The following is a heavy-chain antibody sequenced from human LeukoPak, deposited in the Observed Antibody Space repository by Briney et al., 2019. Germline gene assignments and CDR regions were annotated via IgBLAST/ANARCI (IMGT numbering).Heavy chain of an antibody. J-gene: IGHJ6*03. Sequence: PSETLSLTCSVSGGSISSSSYYWGWIRQPPGKGLEWIGSIYYSGSTYYNPSLKSRVTISVDTSKNQFSLKLSSVTAADTAVYYCARIAADYGGYYYMDVWGKGTTVTISS. D-gene: IGHD6-13*01. CDR1: GGSISSSSYY. V-gene: IGHV4-39*07. CDR3: ARIAADYGGYYYMDV. CDR2: IYYSGST.